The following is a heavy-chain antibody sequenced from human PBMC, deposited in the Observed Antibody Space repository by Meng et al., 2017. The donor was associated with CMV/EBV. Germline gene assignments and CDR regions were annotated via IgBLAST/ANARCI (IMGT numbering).Heavy chain of an antibody. CDR2: INPNSGAT. CDR3: ARGAVGLWFGVVLHFDY. D-gene: IGHD3-10*01. Sequence: YTFSDYYIHWVRQAPGQGLEWMGWINPNSGATNYAQKFQGRVTMTRDTSISTAYMELSRLRYDDTAVYYCARGAVGLWFGVVLHFDYWGQGTLVTVSS. V-gene: IGHV1-2*02. J-gene: IGHJ4*02. CDR1: YTFSDYY.